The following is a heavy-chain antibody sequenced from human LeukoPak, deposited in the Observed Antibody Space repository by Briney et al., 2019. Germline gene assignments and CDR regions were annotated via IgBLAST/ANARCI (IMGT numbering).Heavy chain of an antibody. D-gene: IGHD3-3*01. J-gene: IGHJ5*02. CDR2: INHGGST. V-gene: IGHV4-34*01. Sequence: SETLSLTCAVYGGSFSDYYWSWIRQPPGKGLEWIGEINHGGSTNYNPSLKSRVTISVDKSKNQFSLKLSSVTAADTAVYYCAGYYDFWSGYSNWFDPWGQGILVTVSS. CDR1: GGSFSDYY. CDR3: AGYYDFWSGYSNWFDP.